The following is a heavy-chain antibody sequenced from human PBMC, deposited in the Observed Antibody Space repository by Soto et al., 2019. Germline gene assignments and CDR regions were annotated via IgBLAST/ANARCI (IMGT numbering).Heavy chain of an antibody. CDR1: GFTFNNYA. Sequence: EVHLLESGGGLVQPGGSLRLSCAASGFTFNNYAMSWVRQAPGKGLEWVSIITGGGGATYYADSVKGRFTISRDNSKYTLDRQMDSLRAGDTAVYYCAKSFISAAPGAIEGGGWDSWGQGTLVTVST. D-gene: IGHD2-2*02. CDR3: AKSFISAAPGAIEGGGWDS. CDR2: ITGGGGAT. J-gene: IGHJ4*02. V-gene: IGHV3-23*01.